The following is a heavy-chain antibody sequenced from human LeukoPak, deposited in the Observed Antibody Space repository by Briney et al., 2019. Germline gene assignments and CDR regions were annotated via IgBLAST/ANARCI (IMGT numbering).Heavy chain of an antibody. V-gene: IGHV4-34*01. CDR1: GGSFSGYY. CDR2: INHSGST. Sequence: PSETLSLTCAVYGGSFSGYYWSWIRQLPGKGLEWIGEINHSGSTNYNPSLKSRVTISVDTSKNQFSLKLSSVTAADTAVYYCARDTARWYSSSWYPLGYWGQGTLVTVSS. D-gene: IGHD6-13*01. CDR3: ARDTARWYSSSWYPLGY. J-gene: IGHJ4*02.